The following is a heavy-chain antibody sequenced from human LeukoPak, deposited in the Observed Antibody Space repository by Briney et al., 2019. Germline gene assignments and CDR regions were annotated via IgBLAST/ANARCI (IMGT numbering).Heavy chain of an antibody. D-gene: IGHD2-2*02. V-gene: IGHV4-34*01. CDR3: ARGNCSSTSCYKADWFDP. CDR1: GGSFSGYY. Sequence: SETLSLTCAVYGGSFSGYYWSWIRQPTGKGLEWIGEINHSGSTNYNPSLKSRVTISVDTSKNQFSLKLSSVTAADTAVYYCARGNCSSTSCYKADWFDPWGQGTLVTVSS. J-gene: IGHJ5*02. CDR2: INHSGST.